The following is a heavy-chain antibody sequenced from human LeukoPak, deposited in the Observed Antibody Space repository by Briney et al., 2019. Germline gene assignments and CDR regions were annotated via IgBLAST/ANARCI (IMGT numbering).Heavy chain of an antibody. CDR2: LNPNSGGT. J-gene: IGHJ6*02. Sequence: ASVKVSCKASGYTFTGYYMHWVRQAPGQGLEWMGWLNPNSGGTNYAQKFQGRVTMTRDTSISTAYMELSRLRSDDTAVYYCARGYCSGGSCYPLRYYYYGMDVWGQGTTVTVSS. CDR1: GYTFTGYY. D-gene: IGHD2-15*01. V-gene: IGHV1-2*02. CDR3: ARGYCSGGSCYPLRYYYYGMDV.